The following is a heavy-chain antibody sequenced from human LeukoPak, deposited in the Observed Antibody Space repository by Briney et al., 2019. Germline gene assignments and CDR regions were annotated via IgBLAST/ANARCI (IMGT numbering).Heavy chain of an antibody. V-gene: IGHV4-30-4*01. CDR1: GGSISSGDYY. CDR2: IYHSGST. J-gene: IGHJ4*02. D-gene: IGHD3-10*01. CDR3: ASITMVRGAYAQIDD. Sequence: SQTLSLTCTVSGGSISSGDYYWSWIRQPPGKGLEWIGYIYHSGSTYYNPSLRSRVAMSVDTSKNQFSLKLSSVTAADTAVYYCASITMVRGAYAQIDDWGQGTLVTVSS.